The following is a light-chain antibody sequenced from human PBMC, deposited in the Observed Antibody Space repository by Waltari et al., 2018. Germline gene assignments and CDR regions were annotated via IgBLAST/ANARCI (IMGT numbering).Light chain of an antibody. V-gene: IGKV1-39*01. J-gene: IGKJ4*01. CDR1: QSIATY. CDR3: QQSYSAPHT. Sequence: DIQMTQSPSSLSASAGDRVTITCRASQSIATYLNWYQQKPGKAPIPLIYAASSLQFGVPSRFSGSGSGTDFTLAISSLQPEDFATYFCQQSYSAPHTFGGGTQVDIK. CDR2: AAS.